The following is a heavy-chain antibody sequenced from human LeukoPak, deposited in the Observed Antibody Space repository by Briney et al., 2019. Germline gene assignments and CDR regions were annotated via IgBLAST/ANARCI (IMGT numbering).Heavy chain of an antibody. V-gene: IGHV1-2*02. CDR2: INPNSGGT. CDR3: ASILRYGDYPEDY. Sequence: GASVKVSCKASGYTFTGYYMHWVRQAPGQGLEWMGWINPNSGGTNYAQKFQGRVTMTRDTSISTAYMELGRLRSDDTAVYYCASILRYGDYPEDYWGQGTLVTVSS. CDR1: GYTFTGYY. D-gene: IGHD4-17*01. J-gene: IGHJ4*02.